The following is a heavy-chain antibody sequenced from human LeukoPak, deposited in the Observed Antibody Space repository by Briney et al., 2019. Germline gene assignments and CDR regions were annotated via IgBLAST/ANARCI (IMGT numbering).Heavy chain of an antibody. Sequence: GGSLRLSCAVSGFTFSGHWMFWVRQAPGKGLVRVSSINSDGSSTSYTDSVKGRFTVSRDNAKNTLYLQMNSLRAEDTAVYYCARARWYSSDYWGQGTLVTVSS. J-gene: IGHJ4*02. CDR1: GFTFSGHW. V-gene: IGHV3-74*01. CDR2: INSDGSST. CDR3: ARARWYSSDY. D-gene: IGHD5-24*01.